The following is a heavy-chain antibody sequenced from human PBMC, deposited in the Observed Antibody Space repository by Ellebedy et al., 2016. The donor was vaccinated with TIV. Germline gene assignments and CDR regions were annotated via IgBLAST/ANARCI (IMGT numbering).Heavy chain of an antibody. CDR1: GFTFDDYA. Sequence: GESLKISCAASGFTFDDYAIHWVRQAPGTGLEWVSLVSWDGGSTHYADSVKGRFTVSRDNSKNSLSLQMNSLRPEDTALYYCAKSASIIENFYYMDVWGKGTTVTVSS. D-gene: IGHD2/OR15-2a*01. J-gene: IGHJ6*03. CDR3: AKSASIIENFYYMDV. V-gene: IGHV3-43D*03. CDR2: VSWDGGST.